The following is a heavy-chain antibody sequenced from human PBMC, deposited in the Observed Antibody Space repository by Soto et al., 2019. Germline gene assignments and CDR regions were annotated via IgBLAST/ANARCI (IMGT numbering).Heavy chain of an antibody. D-gene: IGHD6-25*01. CDR2: IGISGTPV. V-gene: IGHV3-48*02. Sequence: EVQLVESGGGFIQPGGSLRLSCAASGFTFSSYSINWVRQAPGKGLEWVSHIGISGTPVYYADSVKGRVTISRDNGKNSLYLQMNSLRDEDTALYYCARERPRVEGHMDVWGKGTTVTVSS. J-gene: IGHJ6*03. CDR3: ARERPRVEGHMDV. CDR1: GFTFSSYS.